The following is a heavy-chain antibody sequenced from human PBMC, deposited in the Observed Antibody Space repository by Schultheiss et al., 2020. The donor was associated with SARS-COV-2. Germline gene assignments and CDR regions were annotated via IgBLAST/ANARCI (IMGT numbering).Heavy chain of an antibody. CDR1: GFTFSNAW. CDR2: IKSKTDGGTT. CDR3: TTDGDVEPPAVDF. D-gene: IGHD1-14*01. J-gene: IGHJ4*02. Sequence: GGSLRLSCAASGFTFSNAWMNWVRQAPGKGLEWVGRIKSKTDGGTTDYAAPVKGRFTISRDDSKNTLYLQMNSLKTVDTAMYYCTTDGDVEPPAVDFWGQGTLVTVSS. V-gene: IGHV3-15*07.